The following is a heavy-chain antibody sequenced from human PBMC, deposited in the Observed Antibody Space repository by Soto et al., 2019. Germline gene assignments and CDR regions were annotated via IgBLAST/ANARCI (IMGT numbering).Heavy chain of an antibody. CDR1: GYTFTSYG. CDR2: ISAYNGNT. V-gene: IGHV1-18*01. Sequence: ASVKGSCKASGYTFTSYGISWVRQAPGQGLEWMGWISAYNGNTNYAQKLQGRVTMTTDTSTSTAYMELRSLRSDDTAVYYCARNLGGYSSSWYYYYYGMDVWGQAITVTLSS. J-gene: IGHJ6*02. D-gene: IGHD6-13*01. CDR3: ARNLGGYSSSWYYYYYGMDV.